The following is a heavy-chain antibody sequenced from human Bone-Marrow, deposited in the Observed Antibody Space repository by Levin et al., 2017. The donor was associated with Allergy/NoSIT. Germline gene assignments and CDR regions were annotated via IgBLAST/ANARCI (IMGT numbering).Heavy chain of an antibody. Sequence: TGGSLRLSCAASGFTFSSYAMSWVRQAPGKGLEWVSAISGSGGSTYYADSVKGRFTISRDNSKNTLYLQMNSLRAEDTAVYYCAKDLLVVVAATMSYWGQGTLVTVSS. D-gene: IGHD2-15*01. CDR3: AKDLLVVVAATMSY. CDR1: GFTFSSYA. CDR2: ISGSGGST. V-gene: IGHV3-23*01. J-gene: IGHJ4*02.